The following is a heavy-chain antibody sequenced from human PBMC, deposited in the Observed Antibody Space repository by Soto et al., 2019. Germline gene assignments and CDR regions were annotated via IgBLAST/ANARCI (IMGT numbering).Heavy chain of an antibody. CDR3: ARAPWASLNAY. CDR1: GFTFSSYW. D-gene: IGHD1-26*01. V-gene: IGHV3-7*01. CDR2: IKEDGGER. Sequence: GGSLRLSCAASGFTFSSYWMSWVRQAPGKGLEWVAGIKEDGGERKYVDSVKGRFTISRDNAKNSLYLQMSSLRAEDTAVYYCARAPWASLNAYWGQGTLVTVSS. J-gene: IGHJ4*02.